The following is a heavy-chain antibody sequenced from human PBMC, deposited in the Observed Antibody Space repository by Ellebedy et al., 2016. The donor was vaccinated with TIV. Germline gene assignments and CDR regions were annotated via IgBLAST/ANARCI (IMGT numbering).Heavy chain of an antibody. J-gene: IGHJ4*02. CDR3: ALHPSDYFDY. V-gene: IGHV1-2*02. CDR2: ISPNSGGT. CDR1: GYTFSAYY. Sequence: AASVKVSCKASGYTFSAYYMHWARQAPGQGLEWMGWISPNSGGTNYAQKFQGRVTMTRDTSTTTAFMELSGLQSDDTAVYYCALHPSDYFDYWGQGTLVTVSS. D-gene: IGHD3-3*01.